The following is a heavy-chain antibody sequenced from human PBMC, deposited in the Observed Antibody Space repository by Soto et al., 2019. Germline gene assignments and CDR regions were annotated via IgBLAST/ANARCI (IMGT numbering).Heavy chain of an antibody. D-gene: IGHD2-15*01. Sequence: PGGSLRLSCAASGFTFSMYWMSWVRQSPGKGLGWVANIKQDGSEKYYVDSVKGRFTISRDNAKNSLYLQMNSLGAEDTAVYYCASVCFGIPVLPRYLVFWGRGPVVT. V-gene: IGHV3-7*01. CDR2: IKQDGSEK. CDR3: ASVCFGIPVLPRYLVF. J-gene: IGHJ4*01. CDR1: GFTFSMYW.